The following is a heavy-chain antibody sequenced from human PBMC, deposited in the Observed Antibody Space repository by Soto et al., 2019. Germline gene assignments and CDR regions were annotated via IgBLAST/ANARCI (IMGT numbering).Heavy chain of an antibody. Sequence: GGSLRLSCAASGFTFISYAMSWVLQAPGKGLEWVSAISGSGGSTYYADSVRGRFTISRDNSKNTLYLQMNSLRAEDTAVYYCAKAMTSGSYSFNYYYYGMDVWGQGTTVTVSS. CDR1: GFTFISYA. D-gene: IGHD1-26*01. J-gene: IGHJ6*02. CDR2: ISGSGGST. CDR3: AKAMTSGSYSFNYYYYGMDV. V-gene: IGHV3-23*01.